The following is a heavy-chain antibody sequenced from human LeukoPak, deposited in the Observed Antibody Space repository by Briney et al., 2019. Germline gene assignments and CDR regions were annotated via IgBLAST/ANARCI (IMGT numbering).Heavy chain of an antibody. J-gene: IGHJ5*02. CDR2: ISGTGGST. CDR1: GFTFSTCA. CDR3: AKDYEPLVGVHRWGDWFDP. Sequence: PGGSLRLSCAASGFTFSTCAMTWVRQAPGKGLEWVSLISGTGGSTYYADSVKGRFTISRDNSKNTLYLQMNSLRAEDTAVYCCAKDYEPLVGVHRWGDWFDPWGQGTLVTVSS. V-gene: IGHV3-23*01. D-gene: IGHD1-26*01.